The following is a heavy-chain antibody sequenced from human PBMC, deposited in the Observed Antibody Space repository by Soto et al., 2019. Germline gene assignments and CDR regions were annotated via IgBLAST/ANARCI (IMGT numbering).Heavy chain of an antibody. CDR2: IYSKEGKI. Sequence: QVQLVQSGAEVQKPGASVKVSCKASGYIFNNYGISWVRQAPGQGLEWMGWIYSKEGKINFAQKFQGRITMTIDTSTSKAYIELRSLRFDDSAVYFCARDIDYDIDYWGQGTLVTVSS. CDR1: GYIFNNYG. V-gene: IGHV1-18*01. D-gene: IGHD4-17*01. CDR3: ARDIDYDIDY. J-gene: IGHJ4*02.